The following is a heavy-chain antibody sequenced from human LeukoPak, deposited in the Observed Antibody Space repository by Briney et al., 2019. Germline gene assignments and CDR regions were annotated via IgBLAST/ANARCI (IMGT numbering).Heavy chain of an antibody. CDR1: GFTFSSYW. J-gene: IGHJ4*02. Sequence: PGGSLRLSCAASGFTFSSYWMSWVRQAPGKGREGVSAISGSGGSTYYADSVKGRFTISRDNSKNTLYLQMNSLRAEDTAVYYCAKGDRHSIGQAYYFDYWGQGTLVTVSS. CDR2: ISGSGGST. V-gene: IGHV3-23*01. D-gene: IGHD4-11*01. CDR3: AKGDRHSIGQAYYFDY.